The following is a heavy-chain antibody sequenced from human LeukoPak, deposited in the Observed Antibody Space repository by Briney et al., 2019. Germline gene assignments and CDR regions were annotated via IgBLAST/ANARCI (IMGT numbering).Heavy chain of an antibody. Sequence: ASVKVSCKASGYTFTGYYMHWVRQAPGQGLEWMGWINPNSGGTNYAQKFQGRVTMTRDTSISTAYVELSRLRSDDTAVYYCARERSYCSSTSCYHNWFDPWGQGTLVTVSS. CDR3: ARERSYCSSTSCYHNWFDP. D-gene: IGHD2-2*01. V-gene: IGHV1-2*02. CDR2: INPNSGGT. CDR1: GYTFTGYY. J-gene: IGHJ5*02.